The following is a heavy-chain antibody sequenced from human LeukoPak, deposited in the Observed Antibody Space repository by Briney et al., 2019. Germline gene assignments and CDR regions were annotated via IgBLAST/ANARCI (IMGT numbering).Heavy chain of an antibody. J-gene: IGHJ4*02. Sequence: PGGSLRLSCAASGFTFSSYAMSWVRQAPGKGLEWVSAISGSGGSTYYADSVKGRFTISRDNSKNTLYLQMNSLRAEDTAVYYYAKDSWLGSFAPDFDYWGQGTLVTVSS. CDR2: ISGSGGST. CDR1: GFTFSSYA. D-gene: IGHD6-19*01. CDR3: AKDSWLGSFAPDFDY. V-gene: IGHV3-23*01.